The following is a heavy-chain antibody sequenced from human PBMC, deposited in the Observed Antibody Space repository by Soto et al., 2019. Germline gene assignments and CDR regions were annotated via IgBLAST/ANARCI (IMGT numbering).Heavy chain of an antibody. D-gene: IGHD3-16*01. J-gene: IGHJ4*02. V-gene: IGHV4-39*01. CDR3: GTPKKGNLDSDTTFFVY. CDR1: GGSIISSSYY. Sequence: SEALSLTCTVSGGSIISSSYYWGWIRQPPEKGLEWIDNIRYSGDTFYNPSFNSRVTISLDTSQNQFSLKLSSVPAADTAVYYCGTPKKGNLDSDTTFFVYVGQGILVAVCS. CDR2: IRYSGDT.